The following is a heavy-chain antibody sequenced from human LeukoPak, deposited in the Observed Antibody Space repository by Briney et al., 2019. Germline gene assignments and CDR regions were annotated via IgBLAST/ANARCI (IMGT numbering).Heavy chain of an antibody. J-gene: IGHJ4*01. CDR1: GFTFSNYP. D-gene: IGHD2-15*01. CDR3: AKGHRLCSSGNCNSQVDY. Sequence: QPGGSLRLSCAASGFTFSNYPMSWVRQAPGKGLVWLSTFSGSGTGTYYADSVKGRFTISRDNSKNALYLQTNSLRADDTAAYYCAKGHRLCSSGNCNSQVDYWGHGTLVIVPS. V-gene: IGHV3-23*01. CDR2: FSGSGTGT.